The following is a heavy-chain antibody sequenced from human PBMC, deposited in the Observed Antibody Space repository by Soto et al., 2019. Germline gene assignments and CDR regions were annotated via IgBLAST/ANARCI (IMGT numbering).Heavy chain of an antibody. D-gene: IGHD1-26*01. Sequence: SVKVSCKASGFTFTSSAVQWVRQARGQRLEWIGWIVVGSGNTNYAQKFQERVTITRDMSTSTAYMELSSLRSEDTAVYYCAAGYSGSYYYYYGMDVWGQGTTVTVSS. CDR1: GFTFTSSA. CDR3: AAGYSGSYYYYYGMDV. V-gene: IGHV1-58*01. J-gene: IGHJ6*02. CDR2: IVVGSGNT.